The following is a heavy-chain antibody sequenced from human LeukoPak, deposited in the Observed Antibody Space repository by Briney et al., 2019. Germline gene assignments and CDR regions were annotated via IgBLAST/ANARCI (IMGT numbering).Heavy chain of an antibody. CDR2: IYHSGST. D-gene: IGHD1-1*01. Sequence: SETLSLTCTVSGGSISSDSYYWGWIRQPPGKELEWIGSIYHSGSTYYNPSLKSRVTISVDTSKNQFSLKLSSVTAADTAVYYCARTDDSWPYYGMDVWGQGTTVTVSS. V-gene: IGHV4-39*07. J-gene: IGHJ6*02. CDR3: ARTDDSWPYYGMDV. CDR1: GGSISSDSYY.